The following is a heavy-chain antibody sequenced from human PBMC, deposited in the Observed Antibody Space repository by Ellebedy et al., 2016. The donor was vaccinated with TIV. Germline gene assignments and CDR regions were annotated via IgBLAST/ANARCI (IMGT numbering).Heavy chain of an antibody. D-gene: IGHD3-16*01. V-gene: IGHV3-53*01. CDR1: GFSVSSNY. Sequence: GESLKISCAASGFSVSSNYMSWVRQAPGKGLEWVSIIYSAGSTYYADSVKGRFTIYRDNSKTTVYLQMNSLRAEDTAVYYCARVDRGLAFDIWGQGTMVTVSS. CDR2: IYSAGST. J-gene: IGHJ3*02. CDR3: ARVDRGLAFDI.